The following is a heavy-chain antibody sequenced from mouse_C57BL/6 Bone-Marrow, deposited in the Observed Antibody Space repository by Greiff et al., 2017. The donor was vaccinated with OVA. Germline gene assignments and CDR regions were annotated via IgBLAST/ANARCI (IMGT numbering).Heavy chain of an antibody. Sequence: EVQGVESGGGLVKPGGSLKLSCAASGFTFSDYGMHWVRQAPEKGLEWVAYISSGSSTIYYADTVKGRFTISRDNAKNTLFLQMTSLRSEDTAMYYCARRTVFDYWAKAPLSQSPQ. J-gene: IGHJ2*01. CDR2: ISSGSSTI. D-gene: IGHD4-1*01. CDR1: GFTFSDYG. CDR3: ARRTVFDY. V-gene: IGHV5-17*01.